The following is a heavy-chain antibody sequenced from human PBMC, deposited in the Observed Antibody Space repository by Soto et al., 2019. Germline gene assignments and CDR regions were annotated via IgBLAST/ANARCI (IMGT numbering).Heavy chain of an antibody. CDR3: ARRTRWNDGGYYNYYMDV. Sequence: QVLLVQSGAVVKKPGASVKVSCKASGYSFTSYGISWVRQAPGQGLEWMGWISGYNGNTNYAQKVQGRATMTTETSTSTAYMELRSLRSDDTAVYYCARRTRWNDGGYYNYYMDVWGQGTTVTVSS. CDR2: ISGYNGNT. V-gene: IGHV1-18*01. CDR1: GYSFTSYG. J-gene: IGHJ6*02. D-gene: IGHD1-1*01.